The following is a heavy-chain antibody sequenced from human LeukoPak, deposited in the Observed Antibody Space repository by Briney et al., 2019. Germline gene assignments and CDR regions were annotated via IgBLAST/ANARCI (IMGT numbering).Heavy chain of an antibody. V-gene: IGHV4-4*07. CDR1: GVPISSYY. CDR3: ARGGSGWYPSGFDP. D-gene: IGHD6-19*01. J-gene: IGHJ5*02. Sequence: SETLCLTCTVSGVPISSYYWSWVRQPAGKGLEWIGRIYSSGTTNYNPSLKSRVTMSVDTSKNQFSLKLSSVTAADTAVYYCARGGSGWYPSGFDPWGQGTLVTVSS. CDR2: IYSSGTT.